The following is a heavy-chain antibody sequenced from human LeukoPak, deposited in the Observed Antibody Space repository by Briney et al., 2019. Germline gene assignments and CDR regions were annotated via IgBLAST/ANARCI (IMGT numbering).Heavy chain of an antibody. CDR2: ISFDGNNT. Sequence: GRSLRLSCVPSGFTFNNYGIHWVRQAPGKGLEWVALISFDGNNTYYADSVKGRFTISRDNAKNSLYLQMNSLRAEDTALYYCAKDLGGYCSGGSCYSEWYFDLWGRGTLVTVSS. CDR3: AKDLGGYCSGGSCYSEWYFDL. J-gene: IGHJ2*01. CDR1: GFTFNNYG. V-gene: IGHV3-30*18. D-gene: IGHD2-15*01.